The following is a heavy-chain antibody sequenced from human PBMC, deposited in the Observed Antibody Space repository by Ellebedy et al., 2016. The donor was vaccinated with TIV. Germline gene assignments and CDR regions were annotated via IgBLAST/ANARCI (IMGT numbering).Heavy chain of an antibody. Sequence: ASVKVSCKASGYTFTSYGIIWVRQAPGQGLEWMGWISAYNGATNYARNLQDRVTMTTDTSTNTAYMELRRLRSDDTAVYYCVREKHHGNYAAPPHYWGQGTLVTVSS. CDR1: GYTFTSYG. CDR3: VREKHHGNYAAPPHY. CDR2: ISAYNGAT. D-gene: IGHD4/OR15-4a*01. J-gene: IGHJ4*02. V-gene: IGHV1-18*04.